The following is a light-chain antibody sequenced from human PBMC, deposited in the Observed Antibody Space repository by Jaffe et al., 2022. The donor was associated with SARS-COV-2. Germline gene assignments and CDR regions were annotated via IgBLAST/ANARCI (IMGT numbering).Light chain of an antibody. CDR2: YDS. J-gene: IGLJ1*01. CDR1: NIGSKS. V-gene: IGLV3-21*04. CDR3: QVWDKNSDHYI. Sequence: SYVLTQPPSVSVAPGQTAMITCGGDNIGSKSVHWYQQRPGQAPVLVISYDSDRPSGIPERFSGSNSGNSATLTISRIEAGDEADYYCQVWDKNSDHYIFGLGTKVTVL.